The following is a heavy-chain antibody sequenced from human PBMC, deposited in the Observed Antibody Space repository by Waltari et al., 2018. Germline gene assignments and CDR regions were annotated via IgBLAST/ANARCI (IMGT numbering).Heavy chain of an antibody. V-gene: IGHV1-69*14. CDR2: IIPIFGTA. Sequence: QVQLVXSGAEVKKPGSSVKVSCKTSGGTFSSYAIXXARQAPGQGLEWMGGIIPIFGTAXXXXXFXGRVTXTADKSTSTXXMELSSLXSEDTAVYXCARXPRVRYFDLWGRGTXXTVSX. CDR3: ARXPRVRYFDL. J-gene: IGHJ2*01. CDR1: GGTFSSYA.